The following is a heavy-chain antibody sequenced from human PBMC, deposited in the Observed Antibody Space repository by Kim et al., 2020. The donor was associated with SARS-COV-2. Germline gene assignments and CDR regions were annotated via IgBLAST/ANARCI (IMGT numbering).Heavy chain of an antibody. Sequence: SETLSLTCAVYGGSFSGYYWSWIRQPPGKGLEWIGEINHSGSTNYNPSLKSRVTISVDTSKNQFSLKLSSVTAADTAVYYCAREKRLAWRVPATAIRGAFDYWGQGTLVTVSS. J-gene: IGHJ4*02. V-gene: IGHV4-34*01. CDR3: AREKRLAWRVPATAIRGAFDY. D-gene: IGHD2-2*02. CDR1: GGSFSGYY. CDR2: INHSGST.